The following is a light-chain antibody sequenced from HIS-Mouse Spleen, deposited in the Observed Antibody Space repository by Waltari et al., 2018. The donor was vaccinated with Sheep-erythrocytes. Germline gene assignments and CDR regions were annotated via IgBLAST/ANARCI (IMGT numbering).Light chain of an antibody. CDR3: QQRSNWYT. CDR2: DAS. CDR1: QSVSSY. J-gene: IGKJ2*01. V-gene: IGKV3-11*01. Sequence: EIVLTQSPATLSLSPGERATLSCRASQSVSSYLAWYQHKPGQAPRLLIYDASNRATSLPARFSGSGSGTDLTLTISSLEPEDFAVYYCQQRSNWYTFGQGTKLEIK.